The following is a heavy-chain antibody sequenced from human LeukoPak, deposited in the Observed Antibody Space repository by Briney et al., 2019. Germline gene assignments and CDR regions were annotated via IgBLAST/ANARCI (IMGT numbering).Heavy chain of an antibody. V-gene: IGHV3-7*03. J-gene: IGHJ4*02. CDR2: IKQDGSEQ. CDR1: GFTFSSFW. Sequence: GGSLRLSCAASGFTFSSFWMSWVRQAPGKGLEWVGNIKQDGSEQYYLDSVKGRFTISRDNSKNSLYLQMNSLRAEDTAVYYCAKDNYDILTGYRPFDYWGQGTLVTVSS. D-gene: IGHD3-9*01. CDR3: AKDNYDILTGYRPFDY.